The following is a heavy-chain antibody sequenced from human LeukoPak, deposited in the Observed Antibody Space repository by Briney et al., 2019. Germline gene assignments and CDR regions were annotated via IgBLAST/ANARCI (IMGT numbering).Heavy chain of an antibody. CDR1: GFTFSSYA. V-gene: IGHV3-53*01. Sequence: PGGSLRLSCAASGFTFSSYAMSWVRQAPGKGLEWVSVIYSGGSTYYADSVKGRFTISRDNSKNTLYLQMNSLRAEDTAVYYCARGNHRIDYWGQGTLVTVSS. CDR3: ARGNHRIDY. J-gene: IGHJ4*02. CDR2: IYSGGST.